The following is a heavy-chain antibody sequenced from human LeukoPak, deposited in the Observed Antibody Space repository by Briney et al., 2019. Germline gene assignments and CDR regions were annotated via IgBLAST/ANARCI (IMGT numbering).Heavy chain of an antibody. V-gene: IGHV4-61*05. CDR2: IYYSGST. CDR3: ARGAYDSSGYYLYAFDI. J-gene: IGHJ3*02. D-gene: IGHD3-22*01. CDR1: GGSISSRSYY. Sequence: SETLSLTCTVSGGSISSRSYYWGWIRQPPGKGLEWIGYIYYSGSTNYNPSLKSRVTISVDTSKNQFSLKLSSVTAADTAVYYCARGAYDSSGYYLYAFDIWGQGTMVTVSS.